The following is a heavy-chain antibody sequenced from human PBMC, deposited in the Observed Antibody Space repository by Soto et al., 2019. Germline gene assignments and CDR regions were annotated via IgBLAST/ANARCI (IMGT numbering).Heavy chain of an antibody. J-gene: IGHJ5*02. V-gene: IGHV3-33*01. Sequence: QVQLVESGGGVVQPGRSLRLSCAASGFTFSSYGMHWVRQAPGKGLEWVAVIWYDGSNKYYADSVKGRFTISRDNSKNTRYLQMNSLRAEDTAVYYCARDEEVGGYYPGYNWFDPWGQGTLVTVSS. CDR1: GFTFSSYG. CDR3: ARDEEVGGYYPGYNWFDP. D-gene: IGHD3-22*01. CDR2: IWYDGSNK.